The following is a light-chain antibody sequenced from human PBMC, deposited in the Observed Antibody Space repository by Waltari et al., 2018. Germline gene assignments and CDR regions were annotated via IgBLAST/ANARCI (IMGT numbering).Light chain of an antibody. Sequence: DIQMTQSPSSLSASVGDRVTITCRASQSISTYLNWYQQNPGKAPKLLIYAESSLQRGVPSRFSGSGSGADFTLTISTLQPEDSATYYCQQAHSFPYSFGQGTKLEIK. J-gene: IGKJ2*03. CDR2: AES. CDR1: QSISTY. CDR3: QQAHSFPYS. V-gene: IGKV1-39*01.